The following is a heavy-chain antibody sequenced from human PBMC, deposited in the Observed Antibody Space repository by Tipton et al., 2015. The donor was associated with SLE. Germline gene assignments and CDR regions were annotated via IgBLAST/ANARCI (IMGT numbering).Heavy chain of an antibody. J-gene: IGHJ3*02. CDR2: IYSGGSST. D-gene: IGHD3-10*01. CDR3: AKGPPGEYHHAFDI. Sequence: SLRLSCEASGFTFRSYAMSWVRQAPGKGLEWVSVIYSGGSSTYYADSVKGRFTISRDNSKNTLYLQMNSLRAEDTAVYYCAKGPPGEYHHAFDIWGQVTMVTVSS. V-gene: IGHV3-23*03. CDR1: GFTFRSYA.